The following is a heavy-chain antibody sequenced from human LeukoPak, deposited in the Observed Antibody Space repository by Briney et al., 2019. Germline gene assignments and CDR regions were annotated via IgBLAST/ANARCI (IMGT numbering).Heavy chain of an antibody. CDR2: IYYSGST. CDR3: ARSSSWYLYYFDY. Sequence: SETLSLTCTVSGGSISSYYWSWIRQPPGKGLEWIGYIYYSGSTYYNPSLKSRVTISVDTSKNQFSLKLSSVTAADTAVYYCARSSSWYLYYFDYWGQGTLVTVSS. D-gene: IGHD6-13*01. CDR1: GGSISSYY. V-gene: IGHV4-59*01. J-gene: IGHJ4*02.